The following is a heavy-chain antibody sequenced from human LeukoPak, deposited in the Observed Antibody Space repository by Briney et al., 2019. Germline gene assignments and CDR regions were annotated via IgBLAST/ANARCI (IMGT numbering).Heavy chain of an antibody. V-gene: IGHV3-7*01. J-gene: IGHJ1*01. CDR2: IKIDASEK. CDR3: ATYSTRNAREFQS. Sequence: PGGSLRLSCAASGFTFSSYAMNWVRQAPGKGLEWVANIKIDASEKYYADSVKGRFTISRDNDKMSLYLQMNSLRVEDTAVYYCATYSTRNAREFQSWGQGPLVTVSS. D-gene: IGHD4-11*01. CDR1: GFTFSSYA.